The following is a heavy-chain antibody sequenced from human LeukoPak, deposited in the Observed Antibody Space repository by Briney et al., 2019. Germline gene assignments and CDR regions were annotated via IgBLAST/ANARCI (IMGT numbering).Heavy chain of an antibody. V-gene: IGHV1-18*01. Sequence: ASVKVSCKASGYTFTSYGISWVRQAPGQGLEWMGWISAYNGNTNYAQKLQGRVTMTTDTSTSTAYMELRSLRSDDTAVYYCARVVRYGDYSDYCYMDVWGKGTTVTVSS. CDR3: ARVVRYGDYSDYCYMDV. D-gene: IGHD4-17*01. J-gene: IGHJ6*03. CDR2: ISAYNGNT. CDR1: GYTFTSYG.